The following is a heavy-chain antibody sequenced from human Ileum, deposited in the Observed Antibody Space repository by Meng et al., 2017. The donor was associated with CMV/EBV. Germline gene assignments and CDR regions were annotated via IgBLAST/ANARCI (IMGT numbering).Heavy chain of an antibody. D-gene: IGHD2-21*02. CDR1: GFSFSTYS. V-gene: IGHV3-48*04. CDR2: ISWSSATV. J-gene: IGHJ4*02. Sequence: GESLKISCAASGFSFSTYSVNWVRQAPGKGPEWISYISWSSATVYYADSVKGRFTISRDNAKNSLYLHMNSLTAADTAVYYCVRHRADFYFDYWGQGTLVTVSS. CDR3: VRHRADFYFDY.